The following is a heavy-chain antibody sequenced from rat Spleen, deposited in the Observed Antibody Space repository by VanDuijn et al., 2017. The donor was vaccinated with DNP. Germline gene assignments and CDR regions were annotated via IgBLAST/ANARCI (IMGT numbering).Heavy chain of an antibody. J-gene: IGHJ2*01. V-gene: IGHV5-7*01. CDR1: GFTFSDYN. D-gene: IGHD1-6*01. Sequence: EVQLVESGGGLVQPGRSLKLSCAASGFTFSDYNMAWVRQAPKKGLEWVATITSSGRNTYYPDSGKGRFTISRDNAKGTLYLQMNSLRSEDMATYDCARHRGDYGFFDYWGQGVMVTVSS. CDR2: ITSSGRNT. CDR3: ARHRGDYGFFDY.